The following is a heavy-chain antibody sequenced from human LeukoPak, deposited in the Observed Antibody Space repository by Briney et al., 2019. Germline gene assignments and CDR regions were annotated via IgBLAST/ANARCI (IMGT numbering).Heavy chain of an antibody. CDR2: ISYDGTNK. Sequence: GGSLRLACAAFAFAFSSYGMHWVRQAPGKGLEWVAVISYDGTNKYYADSVKGRFTISRDNSKNTLYLQMNRPRDEDTAVYYFAKDNPSLEFNYWGQGTLVTVSS. CDR1: AFAFSSYG. CDR3: AKDNPSLEFNY. J-gene: IGHJ4*02. V-gene: IGHV3-30*18. D-gene: IGHD1-1*01.